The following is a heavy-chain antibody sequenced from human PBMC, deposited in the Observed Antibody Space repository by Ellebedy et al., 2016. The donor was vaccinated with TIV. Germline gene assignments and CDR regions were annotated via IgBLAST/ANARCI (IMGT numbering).Heavy chain of an antibody. V-gene: IGHV4-39*07. D-gene: IGHD3-3*01. J-gene: IGHJ3*01. CDR3: ASLQRDTFFYDDAFEV. CDR2: IYSSAAT. Sequence: SETLSLTCTVSGGSITSEGQHWAWARQPPGKGLEWIGTIYSSAATLYNASLKSRVIISMDTSKNQLSLKLRSVTAADTAVYYCASLQRDTFFYDDAFEVWGQGTMVVVSS. CDR1: GGSITSEGQH.